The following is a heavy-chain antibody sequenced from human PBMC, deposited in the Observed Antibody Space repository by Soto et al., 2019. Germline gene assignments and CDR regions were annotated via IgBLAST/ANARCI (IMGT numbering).Heavy chain of an antibody. Sequence: QVQLVQSGAEVKKPGSSVKVSCKASGGTFSSYAISWVRQAPGQGLEWMGGIIPIFGTANYAQKFQGRVTIXAASSXXTAYMELSSLRSEDTGVYYCAPSLGVVGATGWFDPWGQGTLVTVSS. CDR2: IIPIFGTA. CDR1: GGTFSSYA. V-gene: IGHV1-69*14. CDR3: APSLGVVGATGWFDP. J-gene: IGHJ5*02. D-gene: IGHD1-26*01.